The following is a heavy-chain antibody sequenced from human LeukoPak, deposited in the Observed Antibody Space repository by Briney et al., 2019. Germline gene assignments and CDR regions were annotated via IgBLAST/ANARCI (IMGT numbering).Heavy chain of an antibody. Sequence: GRSLRLSCAASGFTFSSYGTHWVRQAPGKGLEWVAVISYDGSNKYYADSVKGRFTISRDNSKNTLYLQMNSLRAEDTAVYYCAKSLVVTENDYYYYGMDVWGQGTTVTVSS. D-gene: IGHD3-22*01. CDR2: ISYDGSNK. CDR1: GFTFSSYG. CDR3: AKSLVVTENDYYYYGMDV. V-gene: IGHV3-30*18. J-gene: IGHJ6*02.